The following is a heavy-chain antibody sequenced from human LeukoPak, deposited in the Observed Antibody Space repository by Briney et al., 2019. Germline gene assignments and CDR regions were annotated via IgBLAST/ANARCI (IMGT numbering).Heavy chain of an antibody. CDR1: GYTFPTYD. CDR3: ARGYYDTNGYYYRLDS. CDR2: MNPNSGNT. J-gene: IGHJ4*02. D-gene: IGHD3-22*01. V-gene: IGHV1-8*01. Sequence: SVKVSCQASGYTFPTYDIHWLRQATGQGLDWMGWMNPNSGNTGYAQKFKGRVTMTRNTSMSTAYMELSSLRSEDTAVYYCARGYYDTNGYYYRLDSWGQGTLVTVSS.